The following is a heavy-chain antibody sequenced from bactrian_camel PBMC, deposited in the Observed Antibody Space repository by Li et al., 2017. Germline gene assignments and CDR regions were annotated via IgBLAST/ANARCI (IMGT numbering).Heavy chain of an antibody. V-gene: IGHV3S53*01. CDR1: GCNDGMCC. D-gene: IGHD6*01. CDR3: AAGPWYADEYKY. Sequence: HVQLVESGGGSVQAGGSLKLSCAGSGCNDGMCCMGWFRQAPGREREGIADIDSDGNAKYADSAKGRFTISQDNGKNTVYLQMLSLKSEDTALYYCAAGPWYADEYKYWGQGTQVTVS. CDR2: IDSDGNA. J-gene: IGHJ4*01.